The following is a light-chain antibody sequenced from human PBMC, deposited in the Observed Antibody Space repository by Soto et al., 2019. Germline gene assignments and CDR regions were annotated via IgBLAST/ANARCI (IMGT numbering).Light chain of an antibody. V-gene: IGLV1-51*02. CDR2: ENN. CDR3: GTWDSSLSAGV. J-gene: IGLJ1*01. CDR1: RSNIGNNY. Sequence: QSVLTQPPSVSAAPGQKVTSCCSGGRSNIGNNYVSWYQQLPGTAPKLLIYENNKRPSGIPDRFSGSKSGTSATLGITGLQTGDEADYYCGTWDSSLSAGVFGTGTKVTVL.